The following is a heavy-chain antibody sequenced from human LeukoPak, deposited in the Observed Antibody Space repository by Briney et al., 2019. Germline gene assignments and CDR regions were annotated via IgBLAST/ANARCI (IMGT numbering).Heavy chain of an antibody. Sequence: GGPLRLSCATSGFSVSSNFMSWVRQAPGKGLEWVSVIYSIGSTYYTDSVKGRFTISRDNSKSTVYLQMDSLRAEDTAVYYCVRDSDSFGFDHWGQGTLVTVSS. J-gene: IGHJ4*02. V-gene: IGHV3-53*01. CDR1: GFSVSSNF. CDR3: VRDSDSFGFDH. CDR2: IYSIGST. D-gene: IGHD3-10*01.